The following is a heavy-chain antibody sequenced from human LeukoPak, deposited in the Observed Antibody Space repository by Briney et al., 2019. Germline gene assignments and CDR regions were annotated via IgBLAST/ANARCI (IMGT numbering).Heavy chain of an antibody. Sequence: GSLRLSCAASGFTFSNYWMSWVRQAPGKGLEGVANIKQDGSEKYYVDSVKGRFTISRDNAKNSLYLQMNSLRAEDTTVYYCARDGVNIVVVVAAIHYYYYMDVWGKGTTVTVPS. CDR2: IKQDGSEK. J-gene: IGHJ6*03. V-gene: IGHV3-7*01. D-gene: IGHD2-2*02. CDR1: GFTFSNYW. CDR3: ARDGVNIVVVVAAIHYYYYMDV.